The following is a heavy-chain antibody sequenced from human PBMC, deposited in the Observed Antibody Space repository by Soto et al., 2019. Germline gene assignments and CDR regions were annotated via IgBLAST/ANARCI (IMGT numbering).Heavy chain of an antibody. CDR1: GLTFINAW. V-gene: IGHV3-15*07. J-gene: IGHJ3*02. CDR2: IKSKKDGGAT. Sequence: GGSLRLSCAASGLTFINAWMNWVRQAPGKGLEWVGRIKSKKDGGATEYSATVKDRFTISRDDSKDTLYLQMNSVKTEDTAVYYCTTDAEWGIWGQGTMVTVSS. CDR3: TTDAEWGI. D-gene: IGHD2-8*01.